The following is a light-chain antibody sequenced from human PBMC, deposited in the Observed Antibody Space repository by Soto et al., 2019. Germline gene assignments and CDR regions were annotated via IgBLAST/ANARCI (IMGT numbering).Light chain of an antibody. CDR3: QSYDSSLSVVV. CDR1: SSNIGAGYD. CDR2: HNT. V-gene: IGLV1-40*01. J-gene: IGLJ2*01. Sequence: QAVLTQPPSVSEAPGQRVTISCTGSSSNIGAGYDVQWYQQLPGTAPKLLIYHNTNRPSGVPDRFSGSKSGASGYLAITGLQAEDEADYYCQSYDSSLSVVVFGGGTKLTVL.